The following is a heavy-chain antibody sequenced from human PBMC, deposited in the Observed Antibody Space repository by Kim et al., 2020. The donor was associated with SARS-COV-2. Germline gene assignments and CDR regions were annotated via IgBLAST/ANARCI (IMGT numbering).Heavy chain of an antibody. Sequence: SETLSLTCTVSGGSISSYYWSWIRQPPGKGLEWIGYIYYSGSTNYNPSLKSRVTISVDTSKRQFSLKLSSVTAADTAVYYCARHALGYSYGAVDYWGQGTLVTVTP. CDR3: ARHALGYSYGAVDY. D-gene: IGHD5-18*01. V-gene: IGHV4-59*08. CDR1: GGSISSYY. CDR2: IYYSGST. J-gene: IGHJ4*02.